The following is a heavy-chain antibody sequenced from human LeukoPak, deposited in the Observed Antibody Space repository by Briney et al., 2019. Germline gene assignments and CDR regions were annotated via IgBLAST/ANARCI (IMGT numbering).Heavy chain of an antibody. CDR3: TRPKLGGSGVVDY. J-gene: IGHJ4*02. D-gene: IGHD3-10*01. CDR1: GFTFGDYA. Sequence: PGGSLRLSCTTSGFTFGDYAMSWVRQAPGKGLEWISFIRSKAYGGTTEYAASVKGRFTISRDDPKSIAYLQMNSLKTEDTAVYYCTRPKLGGSGVVDYWGQGTLVTVSS. V-gene: IGHV3-49*04. CDR2: IRSKAYGGTT.